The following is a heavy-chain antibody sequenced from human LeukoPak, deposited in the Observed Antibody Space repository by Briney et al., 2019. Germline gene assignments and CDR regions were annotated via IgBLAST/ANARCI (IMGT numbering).Heavy chain of an antibody. CDR2: ISHSGST. J-gene: IGHJ4*02. D-gene: IGHD3-22*01. Sequence: PSETLSLTCAVYGGSFSDYFWSWVRQPPGKGLEWVGEISHSGSTTYNPSLRSRVTISGDTSKKQFSLKLSSVTAADTAVYYCVTYYYGSSAPKRNYWGQGILVTVSS. V-gene: IGHV4-34*01. CDR1: GGSFSDYF. CDR3: VTYYYGSSAPKRNY.